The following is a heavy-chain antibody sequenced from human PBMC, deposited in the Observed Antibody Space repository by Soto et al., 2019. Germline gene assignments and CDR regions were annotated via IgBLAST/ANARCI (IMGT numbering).Heavy chain of an antibody. CDR3: AISPGIAVAGDY. J-gene: IGHJ4*02. CDR2: ISGSGGST. Sequence: GGSLRLSCAASGFTFSSYAMSWVRQAPGKGLEWVSAISGSGGSTYYADSVKGRFTISRDNSKNTLYLQMNSLRAEDTAVYYCAISPGIAVAGDYWGQGTLVTVSS. D-gene: IGHD6-19*01. CDR1: GFTFSSYA. V-gene: IGHV3-23*01.